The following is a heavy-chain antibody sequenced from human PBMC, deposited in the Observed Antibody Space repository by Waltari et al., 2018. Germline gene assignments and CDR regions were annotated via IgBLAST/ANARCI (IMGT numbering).Heavy chain of an antibody. J-gene: IGHJ4*02. CDR2: INHSGST. D-gene: IGHD4-17*01. CDR3: AREGYGGYFDY. Sequence: QVQLQQWGAGLLKPSETLSLTCAVYGGSFSGYYWSWIRQPPGKGLEWIGEINHSGSTNYNPSLKSRVTISVDTSKNQFSLKLSSVTAADTAVYYCAREGYGGYFDYWGQGTLVTVSS. V-gene: IGHV4-34*01. CDR1: GGSFSGYY.